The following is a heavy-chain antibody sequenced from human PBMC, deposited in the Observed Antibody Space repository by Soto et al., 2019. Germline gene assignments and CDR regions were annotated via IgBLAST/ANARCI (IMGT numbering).Heavy chain of an antibody. Sequence: SQTLSLTCAISGDSVSSNSAAWNWIRQSPSRGLEWLGRTYYRSKWYHDKAVSVKSRITINPDTSKNKYSLQLNSVTPEDTALYYCAGAPEVNQYYYYMDVWGKGTTVTVSS. D-gene: IGHD2-2*01. J-gene: IGHJ6*03. CDR3: AGAPEVNQYYYYMDV. V-gene: IGHV6-1*01. CDR2: TYYRSKWYH. CDR1: GDSVSSNSAA.